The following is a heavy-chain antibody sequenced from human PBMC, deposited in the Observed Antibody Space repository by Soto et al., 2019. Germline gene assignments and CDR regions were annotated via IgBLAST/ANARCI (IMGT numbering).Heavy chain of an antibody. V-gene: IGHV4-31*03. Sequence: QVQLQESGPGLVKPSQTLSLSCTVSGGSISSGAYYWSWIRQHPGKGLEWIGYIYYSGTTYYNPSLKSRVIISVDTSKSQFSLKLSSVTAADTAVYYCARMQRVGGSYLDYYYFDYWGQGTLVTVSS. CDR1: GGSISSGAYY. J-gene: IGHJ4*02. D-gene: IGHD1-26*01. CDR2: IYYSGTT. CDR3: ARMQRVGGSYLDYYYFDY.